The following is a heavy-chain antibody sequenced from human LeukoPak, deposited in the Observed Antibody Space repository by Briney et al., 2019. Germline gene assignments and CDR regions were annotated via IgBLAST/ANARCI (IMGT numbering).Heavy chain of an antibody. D-gene: IGHD2-2*01. J-gene: IGHJ4*02. CDR1: GGSFSGYY. CDR3: ASRKYQWYFDY. Sequence: SETLSLTCAVYGGSFSGYYWSWICQPPGKGLEWIGEINHSGSTNYNPSLKSRVTILVDTSKNQFSLKLSSVTAADTAVYYCASRKYQWYFDYWGQGTLVTVSS. V-gene: IGHV4-34*01. CDR2: INHSGST.